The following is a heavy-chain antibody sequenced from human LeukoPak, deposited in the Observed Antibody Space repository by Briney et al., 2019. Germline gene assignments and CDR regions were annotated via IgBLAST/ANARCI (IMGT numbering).Heavy chain of an antibody. CDR1: GGTFSSYA. CDR2: IIPIFGTA. V-gene: IGHV1-69*06. D-gene: IGHD6-19*01. Sequence: ASVKVSCKASGGTFSSYAISWVRQAPGQGLEWMGGIIPIFGTANYAQKFQGRVTITADKSTSTAYMELSSLRSENTAVYYCARAGIRAVAAAYYYYYMDVWGKGTTVTVSS. CDR3: ARAGIRAVAAAYYYYYMDV. J-gene: IGHJ6*03.